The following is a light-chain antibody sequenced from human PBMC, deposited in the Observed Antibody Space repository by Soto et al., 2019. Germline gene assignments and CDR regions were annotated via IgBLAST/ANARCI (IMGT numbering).Light chain of an antibody. J-gene: IGKJ1*01. V-gene: IGKV3-20*01. CDR2: GAS. Sequence: EIVLTQSPGTLSLSPGERATLSCRASQSISNSYLAWYQQKPGQAPRVLIYGASGRATGITDRFSGSGSGTVLILTISGLEPDDFEFYYCQQYGSLQWTVGEGIKMEIK. CDR3: QQYGSLQWT. CDR1: QSISNSY.